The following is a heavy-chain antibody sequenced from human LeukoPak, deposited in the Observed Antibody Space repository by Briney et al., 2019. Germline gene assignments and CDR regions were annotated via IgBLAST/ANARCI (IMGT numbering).Heavy chain of an antibody. V-gene: IGHV4-39*01. J-gene: IGHJ6*03. CDR2: IYYSGST. CDR1: GGSISSSSYY. Sequence: SETLSLTCTVSGGSISSSSYYWGWIRQPPGKGLEWIGTIYYSGSTYYSPSLKSRVTISVDTSQNQFSLTVNSVTAADTAVYYCARLYYYYYYMDVWGKGTTLTVSS. CDR3: ARLYYYYYYMDV.